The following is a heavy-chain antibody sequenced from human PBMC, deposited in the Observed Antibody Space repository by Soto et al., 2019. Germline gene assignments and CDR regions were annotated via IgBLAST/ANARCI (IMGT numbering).Heavy chain of an antibody. CDR2: ILSDGSKQ. Sequence: GGSLRLSCAASRFTFSCYAMHWIRQAPGKGLEWMAVILSDGSKQYYAESVKGRFTISRDNSKNTLYLQMNSLRVEDTAVYYCVRERGRRGLQQQKQTKYYYHYYMDVLGKGKTVTVS. CDR3: VRERGRRGLQQQKQTKYYYHYYMDV. CDR1: RFTFSCYA. D-gene: IGHD4-4*01. V-gene: IGHV3-30-3*01. J-gene: IGHJ6*03.